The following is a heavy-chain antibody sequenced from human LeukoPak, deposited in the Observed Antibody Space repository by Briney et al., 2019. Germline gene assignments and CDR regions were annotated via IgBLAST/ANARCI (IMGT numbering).Heavy chain of an antibody. CDR1: GFTFSSYS. Sequence: GGTLRLSCAASGFTFSSYSMNWVRQAPGKGLEWVSSISSSSSYIYYADSVKGRFTISRDNAKNSLYLQMNSLRAEDTAVYYCARADWNDGAGSDYWGQGTLVTVSS. CDR3: ARADWNDGAGSDY. J-gene: IGHJ4*02. D-gene: IGHD1-1*01. CDR2: ISSSSSYI. V-gene: IGHV3-21*01.